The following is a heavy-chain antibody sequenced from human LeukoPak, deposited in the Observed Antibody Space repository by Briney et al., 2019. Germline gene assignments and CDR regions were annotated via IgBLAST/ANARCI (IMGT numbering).Heavy chain of an antibody. V-gene: IGHV4-59*11. D-gene: IGHD3-22*01. Sequence: SETLSLTCSVSSASFTSHYWGCIRQPPGKGPEWIGHLYYSGSTTYNPSLESRVTMSVDTSRKQISLKLNSVAAADTAVYYCARGRGSPYYVEAFDVWGQGTVVTVSS. J-gene: IGHJ3*01. CDR1: SASFTSHY. CDR2: LYYSGST. CDR3: ARGRGSPYYVEAFDV.